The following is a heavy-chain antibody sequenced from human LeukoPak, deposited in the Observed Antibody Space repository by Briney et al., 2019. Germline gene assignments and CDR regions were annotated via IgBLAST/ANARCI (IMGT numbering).Heavy chain of an antibody. V-gene: IGHV1-69*06. CDR3: ARGHSYYGSGSPDD. CDR2: IIPIFGTA. D-gene: IGHD3-10*01. Sequence: SVKLSCKASGGTFSSYAISWVRQAPGQGLEWMGGIIPIFGTANYAQKFQGRVTITADKSTSTAYMELSSLRSEDTAVYYCARGHSYYGSGSPDDWGQGTLVTVSS. J-gene: IGHJ4*02. CDR1: GGTFSSYA.